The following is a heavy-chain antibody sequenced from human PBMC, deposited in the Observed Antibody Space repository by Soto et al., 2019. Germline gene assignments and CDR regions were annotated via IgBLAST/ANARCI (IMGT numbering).Heavy chain of an antibody. V-gene: IGHV1-2*04. D-gene: IGHD2-8*01. CDR3: ARGDSTDCSNGVCSFFYNHDMDV. Sequence: ASVKVSCNASGYSFTYYDIHWVRQAPGRGLEWLGRINPKSGGTSTAQKFQGWVTMTTGTSISTASMELTRLTSDDTAIYYCARGDSTDCSNGVCSFFYNHDMDVWGQGTTVTVSS. CDR2: INPKSGGT. J-gene: IGHJ6*02. CDR1: GYSFTYYD.